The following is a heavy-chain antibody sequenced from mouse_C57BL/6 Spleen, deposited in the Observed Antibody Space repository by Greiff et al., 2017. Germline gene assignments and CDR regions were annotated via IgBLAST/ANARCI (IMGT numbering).Heavy chain of an antibody. V-gene: IGHV5-17*01. CDR1: GFTFSDYG. J-gene: IGHJ3*01. CDR3: AREPDYDGGTWFAY. D-gene: IGHD2-4*01. Sequence: EVKLVESGGGLVKPGGSLKLSCAASGFTFSDYGMHWVRQAPEKGLEWVAYISSGSSTIYYADTVKGRFTISRDNAKNTLFLQMTSLRSEDTAMYYCAREPDYDGGTWFAYWGQGTLVTVSA. CDR2: ISSGSSTI.